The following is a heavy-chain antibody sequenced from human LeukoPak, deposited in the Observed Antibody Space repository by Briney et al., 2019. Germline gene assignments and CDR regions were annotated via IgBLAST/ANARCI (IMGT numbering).Heavy chain of an antibody. D-gene: IGHD3-16*01. CDR3: ARPNTWITEGFDH. CDR1: GYSISTGYY. Sequence: PSETLSLTCSVSGYSISTGYYWGWIRQPPGRGLQWIGSIYGDGTTFYNPSLKSRLTISIDTSKNQFSLKVTSMTAADTAVYYCARPNTWITEGFDHWGQGALVTVSS. V-gene: IGHV4-38-2*01. J-gene: IGHJ5*02. CDR2: IYGDGTT.